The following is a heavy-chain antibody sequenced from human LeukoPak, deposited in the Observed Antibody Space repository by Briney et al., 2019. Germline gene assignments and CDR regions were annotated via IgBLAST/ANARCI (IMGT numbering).Heavy chain of an antibody. CDR1: GFTFSSYS. D-gene: IGHD5-18*01. V-gene: IGHV3-21*01. CDR2: ISSSSSYI. Sequence: GGSLRLXCAASGFTFSSYSMNWVRQAPGKGLEWVSSISSSSSYIYYADSVKGRFTISRDNAKNSLYLQMNSLRAEDTAVYYCARPISGYSYGIDPWGQGALVTVSS. J-gene: IGHJ5*02. CDR3: ARPISGYSYGIDP.